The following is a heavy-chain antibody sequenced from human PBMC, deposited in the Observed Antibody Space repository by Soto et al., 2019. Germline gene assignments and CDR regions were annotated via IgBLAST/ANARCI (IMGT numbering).Heavy chain of an antibody. CDR1: GFAVGGFY. CDR3: ARERYSYAFDY. Sequence: PGGSLRLSCAACGFAVGGFYINWVRQAPWKGLESVSVMFTTGTTYYADSVKGRFTISRDDSKNTLYLQMNSLRAEDTAVYYCARERYSYAFDYWGRRTVVAVCS. CDR2: MFTTGTT. D-gene: IGHD5-18*01. V-gene: IGHV3-53*01. J-gene: IGHJ4*02.